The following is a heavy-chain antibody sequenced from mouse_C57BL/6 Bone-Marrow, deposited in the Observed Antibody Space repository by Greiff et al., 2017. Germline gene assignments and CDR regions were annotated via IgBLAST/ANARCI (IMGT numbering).Heavy chain of an antibody. CDR2: ISSGGDYI. J-gene: IGHJ3*01. V-gene: IGHV5-9-1*02. Sequence: EVKLVESGEGLVKPGGSLKLSCAASGFTFSSYAMSWVRQTPEKRLEWVAYISSGGDYIYYADTVKGRFTISRDNARTTLYLQMSSLKSEDTAMYYCTRGRGYDYDAAWFAYWGQGTLVTVSA. D-gene: IGHD2-4*01. CDR3: TRGRGYDYDAAWFAY. CDR1: GFTFSSYA.